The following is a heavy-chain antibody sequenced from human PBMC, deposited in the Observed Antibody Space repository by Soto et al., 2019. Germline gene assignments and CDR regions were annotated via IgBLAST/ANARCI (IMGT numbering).Heavy chain of an antibody. J-gene: IGHJ4*02. CDR1: GGSISSGGYY. D-gene: IGHD6-19*01. CDR2: IYYSGST. CDR3: AKAEKISAVAGYLEN. Sequence: SETLSLTCTVSGGSISSGGYYWSWIRQHPGKGLEWIGYIYYSGSTYYNPSLKSRVTISVDTSKNQFSLKLSSVTAADTAIYYCAKAEKISAVAGYLENWGQGTQVTVSS. V-gene: IGHV4-31*03.